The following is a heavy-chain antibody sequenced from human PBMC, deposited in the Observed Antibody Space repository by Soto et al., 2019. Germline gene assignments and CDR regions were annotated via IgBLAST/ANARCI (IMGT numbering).Heavy chain of an antibody. CDR3: ASESLAAAGSIDY. CDR1: GGSISSGDYY. V-gene: IGHV4-30-4*01. CDR2: IYYSGST. Sequence: SETLSLTCTVSGGSISSGDYYWSWIRQPTGKGLEWIGYIYYSGSTYYNPSLKSRVIISVDTSKNQFSLKLSSVTAADMAVYYCASESLAAAGSIDYWGQGTLVTVSS. J-gene: IGHJ4*02. D-gene: IGHD6-13*01.